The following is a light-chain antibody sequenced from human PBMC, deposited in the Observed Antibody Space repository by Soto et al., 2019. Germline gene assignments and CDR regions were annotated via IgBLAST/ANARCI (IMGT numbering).Light chain of an antibody. CDR2: DAS. CDR1: QDISNY. J-gene: IGKJ2*02. V-gene: IGKV1-39*01. CDR3: QQTYSTPRT. Sequence: DIQMTQSPSSLSASVGDRVTITCQASQDISNYLNWYQQKPGKAPKLLIFDASNLETGVPSRFSGSGSGTDFTDFTLTISSLQPEDFATYYCQQTYSTPRTFGQGTKVDIK.